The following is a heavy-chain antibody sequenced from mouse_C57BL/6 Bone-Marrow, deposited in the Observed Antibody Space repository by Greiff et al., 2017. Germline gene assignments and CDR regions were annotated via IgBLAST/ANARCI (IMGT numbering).Heavy chain of an antibody. CDR1: GYTFTSYW. D-gene: IGHD3-3*01. CDR3: AREGGWGCDY. CDR2: IDPSDSYT. Sequence: VQLQQSGAELVMPGASVKLSCKASGYTFTSYWMHWVKQRPGQGLEWIGEIDPSDSYTNYNQKFKGKSTLTVDKSSSTAYMQLSSLTSEDSAVYYCAREGGWGCDYGGQGTTLTVSA. V-gene: IGHV1-69*01. J-gene: IGHJ2*01.